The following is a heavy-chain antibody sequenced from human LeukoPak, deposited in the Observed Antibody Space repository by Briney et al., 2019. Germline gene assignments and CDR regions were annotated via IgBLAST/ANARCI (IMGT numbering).Heavy chain of an antibody. CDR1: GFTFSTYA. CDR3: ARSGFDSTGLVFDY. D-gene: IGHD3-22*01. J-gene: IGHJ4*02. V-gene: IGHV3-30-3*01. Sequence: GRSLRLSCAASGFTFSTYAMHWVRQAPGKGLEWVAAISYDGSNKYHADSVKGRFTISRDNSKNTLYLQMNSLETEDTAVYYCARSGFDSTGLVFDYWGQGTLVTVSS. CDR2: ISYDGSNK.